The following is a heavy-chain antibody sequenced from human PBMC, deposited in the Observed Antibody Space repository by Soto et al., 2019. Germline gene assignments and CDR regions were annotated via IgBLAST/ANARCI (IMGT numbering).Heavy chain of an antibody. D-gene: IGHD2-21*01. CDR3: ARDRLHTTSSITFDY. CDR2: SSTYTGNT. Sequence: QVQLVQSGAEVKKPGASVKVSCKASGYTFTTYAISWVRQAPGQGLEWMGWSSTYTGNTDYAQSLQGRVTMTTDTSTNTAYRELRSLRSDDTAVYYCARDRLHTTSSITFDYWGQGTLVTVSS. CDR1: GYTFTTYA. V-gene: IGHV1-18*01. J-gene: IGHJ4*02.